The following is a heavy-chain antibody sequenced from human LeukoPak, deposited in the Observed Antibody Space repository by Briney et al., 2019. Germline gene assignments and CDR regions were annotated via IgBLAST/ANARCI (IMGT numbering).Heavy chain of an antibody. D-gene: IGHD2-15*01. V-gene: IGHV3-7*01. CDR3: ARHEDIVDVVAATD. CDR1: GFTFSSYW. CDR2: IKQDGSEK. J-gene: IGHJ4*02. Sequence: GGSLRLSCAASGFTFSSYWMSWVRQAPGKALEWGANIKQDGSEKYYVDSVKGRFTISRDNAKDSLYLQMNSLRAEDTAVYYCARHEDIVDVVAATDWGQGTLVTVSS.